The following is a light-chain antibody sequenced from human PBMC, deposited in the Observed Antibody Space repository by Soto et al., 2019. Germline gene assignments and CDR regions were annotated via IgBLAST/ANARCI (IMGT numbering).Light chain of an antibody. CDR2: VAS. J-gene: IGKJ1*01. CDR3: QQYGSSPQT. CDR1: QSVSSSS. V-gene: IGKV3D-20*01. Sequence: EIVLTQSPATLSLSPGERATLSCGASQSVSSSSLAWYQQKPGLAPRLLIYVASSRATGIPDRFSGSGSGTDFTLTISRLEPEDFAVYYCQQYGSSPQTFGQGTKVEIK.